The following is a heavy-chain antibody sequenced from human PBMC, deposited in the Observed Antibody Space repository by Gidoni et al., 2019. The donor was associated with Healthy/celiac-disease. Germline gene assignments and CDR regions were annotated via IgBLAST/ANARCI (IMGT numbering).Heavy chain of an antibody. CDR3: AKDHPRNREYSSSWQGAEYFQH. CDR2: ISGSGGST. Sequence: EVQLLESGGGLVQPGGSLRLSCAASGFTFSSYPMSWVRQAPGKGLEWVSAISGSGGSTYYADSVKGRFTISRDNSKNTLYLQMNSLRAEDTAVYYCAKDHPRNREYSSSWQGAEYFQHWGQGTLVTVSS. J-gene: IGHJ1*01. D-gene: IGHD6-13*01. V-gene: IGHV3-23*01. CDR1: GFTFSSYP.